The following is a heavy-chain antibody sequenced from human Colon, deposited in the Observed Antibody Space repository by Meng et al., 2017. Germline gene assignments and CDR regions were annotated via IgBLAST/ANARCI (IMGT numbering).Heavy chain of an antibody. CDR2: INPDGSEK. Sequence: GGSLRLSCAASGFTFSRYWMNWVRQAPGKGLEWVANINPDGSEKYYLDSVKGRFTISRDNSKNSLYLQVNSLRVEDTALYYCAGWGEFCSGGSCYSKNYWGQGALVTVSS. D-gene: IGHD2-15*01. CDR1: GFTFSRYW. V-gene: IGHV3-7*01. J-gene: IGHJ4*02. CDR3: AGWGEFCSGGSCYSKNY.